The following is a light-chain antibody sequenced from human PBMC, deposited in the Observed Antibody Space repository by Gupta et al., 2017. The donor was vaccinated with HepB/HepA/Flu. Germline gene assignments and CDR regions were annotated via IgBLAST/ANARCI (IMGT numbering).Light chain of an antibody. CDR1: RTISNY. V-gene: IGKV1-39*01. CDR2: GAS. CDR3: QHTYMTPLT. Sequence: DIQMTQSPSSLFASVGDRVTITCRASRTISNYLNWYQQKPGRAPNLLIYGASGLQNGVPSRFSGRGSETEFTLTIRSLQPEDVATYYCQHTYMTPLTFGGGTNVEIK. J-gene: IGKJ4*01.